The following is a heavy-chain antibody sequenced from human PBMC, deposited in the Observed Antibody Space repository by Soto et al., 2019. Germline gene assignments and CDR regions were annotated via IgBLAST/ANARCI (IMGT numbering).Heavy chain of an antibody. CDR2: TYYRSKWYN. Sequence: SQTLSLTCSISGDSVSSNSAAWNWIRQSPSRGLEWLGRTYYRSKWYNDYAVSVKSRITINPDTSKNQFSLQLNSVTPEDTAVYYCASDEEYFSGWYLDKWLDPWGQGTLVTVSS. D-gene: IGHD6-19*01. CDR1: GDSVSSNSAA. CDR3: ASDEEYFSGWYLDKWLDP. J-gene: IGHJ5*02. V-gene: IGHV6-1*01.